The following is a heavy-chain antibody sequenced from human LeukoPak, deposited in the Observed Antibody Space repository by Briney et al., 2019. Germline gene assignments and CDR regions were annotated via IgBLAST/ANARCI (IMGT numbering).Heavy chain of an antibody. CDR1: GGSISSSSYY. CDR2: IYYSGST. CDR3: AGQLDTVGATTADS. J-gene: IGHJ4*02. D-gene: IGHD1-26*01. Sequence: PSETESLTCTVAGGSISSSSYYWGWIRQPPGKGLEWIGTIYYSGSTYYNPSLEHSRTISLGTSKIQFSLRLSSVTAADTAVYYCAGQLDTVGATTADSWGQGTLVRVFS. V-gene: IGHV4-39*01.